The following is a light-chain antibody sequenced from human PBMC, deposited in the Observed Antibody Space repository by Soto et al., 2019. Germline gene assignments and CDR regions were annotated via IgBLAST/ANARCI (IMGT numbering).Light chain of an antibody. J-gene: IGLJ2*01. CDR1: SSDVGGYNH. CDR2: DVN. V-gene: IGLV2-11*01. CDR3: GSYAGSYTVV. Sequence: QSALTQPRSVSGSPGQSVTISCTGTSSDVGGYNHVSWYQQHPGKAPKLMIYDVNKRASGVPDLFSVSKSGNTASLTISGLQGEDEGDYYCGSYAGSYTVVFGGGTKRTVL.